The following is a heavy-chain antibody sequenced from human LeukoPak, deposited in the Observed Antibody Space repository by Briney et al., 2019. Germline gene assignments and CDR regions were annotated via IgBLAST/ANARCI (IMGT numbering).Heavy chain of an antibody. J-gene: IGHJ4*02. V-gene: IGHV3-23*01. CDR3: AKKWDLVVVAATPDY. CDR1: GIHFSSYA. CDR2: ISGSGGST. D-gene: IGHD2-15*01. Sequence: GSLKLSCAASGIHFSSYAMSRARQAPGKGPEWVSAISGSGGSTYYADSVKGRFTISRDNSKNTLYLQMNSLRAEDTAVYYCAKKWDLVVVAATPDYWGQGTLVTVSS.